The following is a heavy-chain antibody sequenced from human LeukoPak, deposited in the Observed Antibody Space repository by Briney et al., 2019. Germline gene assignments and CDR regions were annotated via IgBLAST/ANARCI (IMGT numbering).Heavy chain of an antibody. D-gene: IGHD2-2*01. Sequence: GGSLRLSCAASGFTFSSYAMSWVRQAPGKGLEWVSAISGSGSTYYADSVKGRFTISRDNSKNTLYLQMNSLRAEDTAVYYCAKGVSSLVPATRVPDYWGQGTLVTVSS. CDR1: GFTFSSYA. V-gene: IGHV3-23*01. J-gene: IGHJ4*02. CDR2: ISGSGST. CDR3: AKGVSSLVPATRVPDY.